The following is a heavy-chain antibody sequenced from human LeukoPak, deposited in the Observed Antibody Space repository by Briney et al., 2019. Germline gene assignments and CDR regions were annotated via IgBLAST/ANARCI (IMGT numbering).Heavy chain of an antibody. CDR1: GFTFSSYC. D-gene: IGHD2-21*01. CDR3: ATTTCGPHFYIDY. Sequence: GGSLRLSCAASGFTFSSYCMSWVRQAPGKGLEWVATIKRDGGEKYYVDSVKGRFTISRDNAKNTLYLQMNSLRAEDTAVYYCATTTCGPHFYIDYGGQGTLVTVSS. CDR2: IKRDGGEK. J-gene: IGHJ4*02. V-gene: IGHV3-7*03.